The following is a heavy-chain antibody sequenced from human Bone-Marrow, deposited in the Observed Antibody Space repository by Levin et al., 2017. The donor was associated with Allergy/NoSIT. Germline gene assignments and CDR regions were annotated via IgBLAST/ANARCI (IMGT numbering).Heavy chain of an antibody. J-gene: IGHJ6*02. Sequence: GGSLRLSCAASGFTFSDYYMSWIRQAPGKGLEWVSYISSSGSTIYYADSVKGRFTISRDNAKNSLYLQMNSLRAEDTAVYYCGRADIVVVPAAIRSYYVMDVWGQGTTVTVSS. CDR3: GRADIVVVPAAIRSYYVMDV. D-gene: IGHD2-2*01. CDR2: ISSSGSTI. CDR1: GFTFSDYY. V-gene: IGHV3-11*01.